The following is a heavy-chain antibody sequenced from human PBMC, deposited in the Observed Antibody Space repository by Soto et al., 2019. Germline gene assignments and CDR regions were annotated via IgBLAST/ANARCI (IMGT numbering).Heavy chain of an antibody. CDR1: GFSFSRHS. CDR2: IGDSSSYV. CDR3: ARDQEFVRCGDSDY. D-gene: IGHD2-15*01. V-gene: IGHV3-21*01. J-gene: IGHJ4*02. Sequence: EVQLVESGGGLVKPGGSLRLSCATSGFSFSRHSMNWVRQAPGKGLEWVSSIGDSSSYVYYAESVKGRFTISRDNAKNSLYLQMNSLRAEDRALYYCARDQEFVRCGDSDYWGQGTPVTVSS.